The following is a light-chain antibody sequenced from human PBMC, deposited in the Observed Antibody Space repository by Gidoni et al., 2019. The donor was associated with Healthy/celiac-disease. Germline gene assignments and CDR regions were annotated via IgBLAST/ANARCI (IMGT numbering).Light chain of an antibody. CDR2: GAS. CDR1: QSVSSSY. CDR3: QQYGSSLFT. Sequence: EIVLTQSPGTLSLSPWERATLSCRASQSVSSSYLAWYQQKPGQAPRLLIYGASSRATGIPDMFSGSGSGTDFTLTISRLEPEDFAVYYCQQYGSSLFTFGPGTKVDIK. V-gene: IGKV3-20*01. J-gene: IGKJ3*01.